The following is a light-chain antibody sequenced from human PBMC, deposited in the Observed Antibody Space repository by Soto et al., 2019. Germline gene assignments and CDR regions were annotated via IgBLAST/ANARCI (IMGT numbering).Light chain of an antibody. V-gene: IGLV2-23*01. CDR3: CSYAGSNTWV. CDR1: SSDVGNYNL. J-gene: IGLJ3*02. CDR2: EGS. Sequence: QSVLTQPASVSGSPGQSITISCTGTSSDVGNYNLVSWYQQHPGKVPKLMLYEGSKRPSGVSNRFSGSKSGNTASLTISGLQAEDEADYYCCSYAGSNTWVFGGGTKLTVL.